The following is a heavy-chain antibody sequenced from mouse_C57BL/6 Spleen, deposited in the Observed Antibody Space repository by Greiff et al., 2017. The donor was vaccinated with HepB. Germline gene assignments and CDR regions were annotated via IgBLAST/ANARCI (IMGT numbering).Heavy chain of an antibody. CDR2: IYPSDSET. CDR3: ARGYYGSSYDYYAMDY. J-gene: IGHJ4*01. CDR1: GYTFTSYW. D-gene: IGHD1-1*01. V-gene: IGHV1-61*01. Sequence: VQLQQPGAELVRPGSSVKLSCKASGYTFTSYWMDWVKQRPGQGLEWIGNIYPSDSETHYNQKFKDKATLTVDKSSSTAYMQLSSLTSEDSAVYYCARGYYGSSYDYYAMDYWGQGTSVTVSS.